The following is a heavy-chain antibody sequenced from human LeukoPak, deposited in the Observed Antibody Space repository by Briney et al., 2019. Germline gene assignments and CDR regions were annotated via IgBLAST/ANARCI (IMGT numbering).Heavy chain of an antibody. CDR2: MNPNSGNT. D-gene: IGHD3-22*01. CDR3: AREISFTYYGDSSASPDAFDI. V-gene: IGHV1-8*01. CDR1: GYTFTSYD. J-gene: IGHJ3*02. Sequence: GASVKVSCKASGYTFTSYDINWVRQATGQGLEWMGWMNPNSGNTGYAQKFQGRVTMTRNTSISTAYMELSSLRSEDTAVYYCAREISFTYYGDSSASPDAFDIWGQGTMVTVSS.